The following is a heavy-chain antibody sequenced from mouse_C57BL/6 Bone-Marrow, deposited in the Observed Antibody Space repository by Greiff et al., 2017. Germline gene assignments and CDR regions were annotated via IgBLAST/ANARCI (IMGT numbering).Heavy chain of an antibody. V-gene: IGHV1-59*01. D-gene: IGHD2-5*01. Sequence: QVQLQQPGAELVRPGTSVKLSCKASGYTFTSYWMHWVKQRPGQGLEWIGMIDPYDSYTNYNQKFKGKATLTVDKSSSTAYMQLSSLTSEDSSVYYCARACYSNYGGFAGWGQGTLVTVSA. CDR3: ARACYSNYGGFAG. CDR2: IDPYDSYT. CDR1: GYTFTSYW. J-gene: IGHJ3*01.